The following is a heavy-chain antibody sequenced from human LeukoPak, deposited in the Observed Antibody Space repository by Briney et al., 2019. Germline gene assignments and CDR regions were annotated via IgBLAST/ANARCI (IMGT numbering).Heavy chain of an antibody. D-gene: IGHD6-6*01. V-gene: IGHV1-2*02. CDR2: INPNSGGT. CDR1: GYTFTGYY. CDR3: ASQPASYSSSPGRLYYFDY. J-gene: IGHJ4*02. Sequence: GASVKVSCKASGYTFTGYYMHWVRQAPGQGLEWMGWINPNSGGTNYAQKFQGRVTMTRDTSISTAYMELSRLRSDDTAVYYCASQPASYSSSPGRLYYFDYWGQGTLVTVSS.